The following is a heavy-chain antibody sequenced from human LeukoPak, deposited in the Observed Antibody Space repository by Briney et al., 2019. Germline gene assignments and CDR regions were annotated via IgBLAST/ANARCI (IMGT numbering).Heavy chain of an antibody. Sequence: ASVKVSCKAFGYTFTGYYMHWVRQAPGQGLEWMGWINPNSGGTNYAQKFQGSVTMTRDTSISTAYMELSRLRSDDTAVYYCARGRSIAAAGTDRAYYYYYMDVWGKGTTVTVSS. V-gene: IGHV1-2*02. J-gene: IGHJ6*03. D-gene: IGHD6-13*01. CDR3: ARGRSIAAAGTDRAYYYYYMDV. CDR1: GYTFTGYY. CDR2: INPNSGGT.